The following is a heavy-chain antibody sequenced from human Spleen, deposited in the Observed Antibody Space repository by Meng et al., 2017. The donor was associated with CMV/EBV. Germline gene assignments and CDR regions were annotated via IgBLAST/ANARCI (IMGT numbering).Heavy chain of an antibody. CDR2: VIPRVGIT. V-gene: IGHV1-46*01. Sequence: ASVKVSCKASGYTFTSYYMHWVRQAPGQGLEWMGAVIPRVGITNYAQRFQGRVTISADSSTSTAYMELSSLTSDDTAVYYCARGRDAYNINYFDYWGQGTLVTVSS. D-gene: IGHD5-24*01. CDR1: GYTFTSYY. J-gene: IGHJ4*02. CDR3: ARGRDAYNINYFDY.